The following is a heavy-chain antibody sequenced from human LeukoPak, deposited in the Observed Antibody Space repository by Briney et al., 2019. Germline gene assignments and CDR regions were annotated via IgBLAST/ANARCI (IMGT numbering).Heavy chain of an antibody. D-gene: IGHD3-22*01. V-gene: IGHV3-30*02. Sequence: GGSLRLSCAASGFTFSDYYMSWIRQAPGKGLEWVAFIRYDGSNKYYADSVKGRFTISRDNSKNTLYLQMNSLRAEDTAVYYCAKGRNRNYYDSSGDFDYWGQGTLVTVSS. CDR3: AKGRNRNYYDSSGDFDY. CDR1: GFTFSDYY. CDR2: IRYDGSNK. J-gene: IGHJ4*02.